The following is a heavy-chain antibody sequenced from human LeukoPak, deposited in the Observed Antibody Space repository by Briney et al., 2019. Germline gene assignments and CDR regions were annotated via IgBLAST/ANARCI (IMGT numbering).Heavy chain of an antibody. CDR3: AKNTQYSGYYDC. V-gene: IGHV3-23*01. D-gene: IGHD6-6*01. CDR1: GFTFSSYP. Sequence: GGSLRLSCAASGFTFSSYPMTWVRQAPGKGPEWVSFISDSGGITYYADSVKGRFTISRDNSKNTLYLQMNSLRAEDTAVYYCAKNTQYSGYYDCWGQGTLVTVSS. J-gene: IGHJ4*02. CDR2: ISDSGGIT.